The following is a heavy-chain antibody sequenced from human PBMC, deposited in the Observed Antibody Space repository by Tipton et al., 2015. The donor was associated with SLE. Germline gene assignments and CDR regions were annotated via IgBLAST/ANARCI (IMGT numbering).Heavy chain of an antibody. CDR3: ASWGASRRGGAFDI. V-gene: IGHV4-59*11. J-gene: IGHJ3*02. CDR1: GGSISSHY. D-gene: IGHD3-16*01. Sequence: TLSLTCTVSGGSISSHYWSWIRQPPGKGLEWIGYIYYSGSTNYNPSLKSRVTISVDTSKNQFSLKLSSVTAADTTVYYCASWGASRRGGAFDIWGQGTMVPVSS. CDR2: IYYSGST.